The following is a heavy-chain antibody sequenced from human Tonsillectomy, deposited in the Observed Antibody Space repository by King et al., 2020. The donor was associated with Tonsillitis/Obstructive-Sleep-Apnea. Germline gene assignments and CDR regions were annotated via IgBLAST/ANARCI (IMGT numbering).Heavy chain of an antibody. CDR2: IYHSGST. CDR3: AILYGESTTYYFDY. Sequence: QLQESGSGLVKPSQTLSLTCAVSGGSFSSGGYSWSWIRQPPGKGLEWIGYIYHSGSTYYNPSLKSRVTISVDRSKNQFSLKLSSVTAADTAVYYCAILYGESTTYYFDYWGQGTLVTVSS. D-gene: IGHD2/OR15-2a*01. CDR1: GGSFSSGGYS. V-gene: IGHV4-30-2*01. J-gene: IGHJ4*02.